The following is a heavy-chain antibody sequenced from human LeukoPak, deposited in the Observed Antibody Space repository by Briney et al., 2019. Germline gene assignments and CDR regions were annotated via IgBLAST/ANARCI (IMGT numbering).Heavy chain of an antibody. V-gene: IGHV4-38-2*02. Sequence: PSETLSLTCTVSGYSISSGYYWGWIRQPPGKGLEWIGSIYHSGSTYYNPSLKSRVTISVDTSKNQFSLKLSSVTAADTAVYYCARHRLISPSSTPSFDYWGQGTLVTVSS. D-gene: IGHD2-8*01. CDR3: ARHRLISPSSTPSFDY. J-gene: IGHJ4*02. CDR1: GYSISSGYY. CDR2: IYHSGST.